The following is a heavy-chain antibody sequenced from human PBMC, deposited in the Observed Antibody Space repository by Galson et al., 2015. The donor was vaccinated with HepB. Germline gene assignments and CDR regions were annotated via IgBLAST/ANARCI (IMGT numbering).Heavy chain of an antibody. J-gene: IGHJ4*02. Sequence: ETRSLACTVSGDSISGYYWNGIRPSPGEGREGRGYVYYRGSTNYSPSLKSRVTTSVDMSRNQFSLRLNSVTAADTAVYYCARTNTAWRLYFDSWGLGTLVTISS. D-gene: IGHD1-1*01. V-gene: IGHV4-59*01. CDR2: VYYRGST. CDR3: ARTNTAWRLYFDS. CDR1: GDSISGYY.